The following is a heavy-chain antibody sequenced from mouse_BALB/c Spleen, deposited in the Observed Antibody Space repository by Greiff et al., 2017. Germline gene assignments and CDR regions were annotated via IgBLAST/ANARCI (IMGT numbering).Heavy chain of an antibody. V-gene: IGHV1S135*01. D-gene: IGHD6-2*01. Sequence: EVQLQQSGPELMKPGASVKISCKASGYSFTSYYMHWVKQSHGKSLEWIGYIDPFNGGTSYNQKFKGKATLTVDKSSSTAYMHLSSLTSEDSAVYYCARKVSGNYFDYWGQGTTLTVSS. CDR2: IDPFNGGT. J-gene: IGHJ2*01. CDR1: GYSFTSYY. CDR3: ARKVSGNYFDY.